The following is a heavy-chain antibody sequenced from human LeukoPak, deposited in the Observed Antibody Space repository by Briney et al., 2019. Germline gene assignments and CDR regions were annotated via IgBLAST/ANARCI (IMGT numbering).Heavy chain of an antibody. CDR2: LFHSGTR. J-gene: IGHJ4*02. CDR3: ARRRGWKQQVVYFDY. D-gene: IGHD6-13*01. Sequence: PSETLSLTCTVSGGSISSYYWSWLRQPPGKGLEWLGYLFHSGTRRYNPSLKSRVTISADTTKNQFFLSLNSTTAADTAVYYCARRRGWKQQVVYFDYWGQGTLATVSS. CDR1: GGSISSYY. V-gene: IGHV4-59*08.